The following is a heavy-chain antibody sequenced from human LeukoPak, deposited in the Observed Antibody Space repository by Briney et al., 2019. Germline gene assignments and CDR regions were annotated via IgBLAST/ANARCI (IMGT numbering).Heavy chain of an antibody. D-gene: IGHD2-21*01. V-gene: IGHV1-2*02. CDR2: INPNSGGT. J-gene: IGHJ5*02. Sequence: AASVKVSRKTSGYSFTDYYMHWVRQAPGQGLEWMGWINPNSGGTSSAQKFQGRVTMTRDTSITTVYMEVSWLTSDDTAIYYCARADRLHGGPYLIGPWGQGTLVTVSS. CDR3: ARADRLHGGPYLIGP. CDR1: GYSFTDYY.